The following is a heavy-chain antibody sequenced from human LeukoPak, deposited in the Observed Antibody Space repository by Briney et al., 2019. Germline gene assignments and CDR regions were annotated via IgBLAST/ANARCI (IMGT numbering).Heavy chain of an antibody. V-gene: IGHV3-30*18. Sequence: PGGSLRLSCAASGFSFSSYGMHWVRQVPGEGGEWVALISYHGSETYYADAVKGRFTISRDNSKTTLYLQMNSLRAEDTAVYYCAKLGDGDFDNWGQGTLVTVSS. CDR1: GFSFSSYG. J-gene: IGHJ4*02. D-gene: IGHD3-10*01. CDR3: AKLGDGDFDN. CDR2: ISYHGSET.